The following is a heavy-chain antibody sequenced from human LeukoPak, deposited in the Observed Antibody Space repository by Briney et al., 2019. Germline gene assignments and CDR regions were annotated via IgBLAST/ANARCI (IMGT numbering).Heavy chain of an antibody. CDR2: IYWNDDK. CDR3: AFGPDYGRAFFDS. Sequence: SGPALVNPTATPTLTCSFSGFSLSTGGVGVGWNRQPPGQALEWLALIYWNDDKSYNPSVRSRLTITKDTSKNHVVLTMTNMYPVDTATYFCAFGPDYGRAFFDSWGQGALVTVSS. V-gene: IGHV2-5*01. J-gene: IGHJ4*02. CDR1: GFSLSTGGVG. D-gene: IGHD4-17*01.